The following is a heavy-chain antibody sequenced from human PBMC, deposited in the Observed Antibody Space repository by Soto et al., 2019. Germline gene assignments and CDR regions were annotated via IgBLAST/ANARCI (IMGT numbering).Heavy chain of an antibody. J-gene: IGHJ4*02. CDR3: TRPGADYGDDY. CDR1: GVTFSGSA. D-gene: IGHD4-17*01. V-gene: IGHV3-73*01. Sequence: PXGSLIVSCAASGVTFSGSAMHWVRQASGKGLDWVGRIRSKANSYATAYAASVKGRFTISRDDSKNTAYLQMNSLKTEDTAMYYCTRPGADYGDDYWGQGTLVTVSS. CDR2: IRSKANSYAT.